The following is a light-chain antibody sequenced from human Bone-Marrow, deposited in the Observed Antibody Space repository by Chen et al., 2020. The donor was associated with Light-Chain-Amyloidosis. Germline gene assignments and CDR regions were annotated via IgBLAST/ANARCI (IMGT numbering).Light chain of an antibody. CDR2: GNS. Sequence: QSVLTQPPSVSGAPGQRVTLSCTGSSSNIGAGYDVHWYQQLPGTAPKLLIYGNSNRPSGVPDRISGSKSGASASQAITGLQAEDEAEYYCQSFDRSLSGWVFGGGTKLTVL. V-gene: IGLV1-40*01. J-gene: IGLJ3*02. CDR3: QSFDRSLSGWV. CDR1: SSNIGAGYD.